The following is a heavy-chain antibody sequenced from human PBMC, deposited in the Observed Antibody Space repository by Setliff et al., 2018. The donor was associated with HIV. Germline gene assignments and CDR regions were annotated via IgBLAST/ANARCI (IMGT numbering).Heavy chain of an antibody. CDR3: AGVFGVYYDKEGPYDAFDI. J-gene: IGHJ3*02. D-gene: IGHD3-22*01. V-gene: IGHV1-69*05. CDR2: IIPIFGTA. Sequence: SVKVSCKASRSTFNSHTINWVRQAPGQGLEWMGGIIPIFGTANYAQKFQGRVTITTDESTSTAYMELSSLRSEDTAVYYCAGVFGVYYDKEGPYDAFDIWGQGTMVTVSS. CDR1: RSTFNSHT.